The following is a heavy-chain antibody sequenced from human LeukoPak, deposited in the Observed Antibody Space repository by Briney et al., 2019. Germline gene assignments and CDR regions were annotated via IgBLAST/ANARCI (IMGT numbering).Heavy chain of an antibody. CDR1: GGSISSYY. J-gene: IGHJ5*02. V-gene: IGHV4-59*01. CDR2: IYYSGST. Sequence: SETLSLTCTVSGGSISSYYWSWIRQPPGKGLEWIGYIYYSGSTNYNPSLTSRVTISVDTSKNQCSLKLSSVTAADTAVYYCARMTYYYINWFDPWGQGTLVTVSS. CDR3: ARMTYYYINWFDP. D-gene: IGHD5-12*01.